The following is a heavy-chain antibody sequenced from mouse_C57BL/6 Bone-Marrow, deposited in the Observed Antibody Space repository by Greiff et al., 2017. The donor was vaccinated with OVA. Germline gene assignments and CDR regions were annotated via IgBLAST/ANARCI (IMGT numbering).Heavy chain of an antibody. J-gene: IGHJ3*01. V-gene: IGHV1-63*01. CDR3: ARSYYYGSPFAY. Sequence: VKLVESGAELVRPGTSVKMSCKASGYTFTNYWIGWAKQRPGHGLEWIGDIYPGGGYTNYNEKFKGKATLTADKSSSTAYMQFSSLTSEDSAIYYCARSYYYGSPFAYWGQGTLVTVSA. CDR1: GYTFTNYW. CDR2: IYPGGGYT. D-gene: IGHD1-1*01.